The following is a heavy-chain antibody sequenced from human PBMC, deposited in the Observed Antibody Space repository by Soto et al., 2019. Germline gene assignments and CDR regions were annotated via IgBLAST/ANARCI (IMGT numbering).Heavy chain of an antibody. Sequence: GGSLRLSCAASGFTVSSNYMSWVRQAPGKGLEWVSVIYSGGSTYYADSVKGRFTISRDNSKNTLFLQMNSLRPEDTAVYYCGRHLGDGDSVWRYYLDYRAQEPLVPASP. CDR3: GRHLGDGDSVWRYYLDY. CDR1: GFTVSSNY. V-gene: IGHV3-53*01. J-gene: IGHJ4*02. D-gene: IGHD4-17*01. CDR2: IYSGGST.